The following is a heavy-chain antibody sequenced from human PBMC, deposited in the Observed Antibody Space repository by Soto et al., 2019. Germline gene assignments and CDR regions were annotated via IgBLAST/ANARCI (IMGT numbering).Heavy chain of an antibody. D-gene: IGHD6-19*01. CDR3: ERRRAVAGTVGWFDP. CDR1: GGSISSSSYY. CDR2: IYYSGST. V-gene: IGHV4-39*01. Sequence: QLQLQESGPGLVKPSETLSLTCTVSGGSISSSSYYWGWIRQPPGKGLEWIGSIYYSGSTYYNPSLKSRVTISVDTAKNQFSLKLSSVTAADTAVYYCERRRAVAGTVGWFDPWGQGTLVTVSS. J-gene: IGHJ5*02.